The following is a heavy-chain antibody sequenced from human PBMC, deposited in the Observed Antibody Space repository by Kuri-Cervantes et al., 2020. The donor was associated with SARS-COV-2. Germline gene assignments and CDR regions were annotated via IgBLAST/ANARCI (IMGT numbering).Heavy chain of an antibody. Sequence: GGSLRLSCAASGFNFSRTDMHWVRQAPGKGLEWVAVISHDGKNKKCIASGKGRFTISRDNSQNSLYLQMNSLRAEDTAVYYCARDSPDSSSWYYYYYGMDVWGQGTTVTVSS. CDR2: ISHDGKNK. D-gene: IGHD6-13*01. CDR3: ARDSPDSSSWYYYYYGMDV. CDR1: GFNFSRTD. V-gene: IGHV3-30*03. J-gene: IGHJ6*02.